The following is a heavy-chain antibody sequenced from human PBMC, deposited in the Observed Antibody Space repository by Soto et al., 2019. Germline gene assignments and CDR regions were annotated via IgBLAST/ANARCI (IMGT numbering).Heavy chain of an antibody. CDR1: GFTFSSYG. J-gene: IGHJ4*02. CDR3: AKEGQLALDY. CDR2: ISYDGSNK. D-gene: IGHD6-6*01. Sequence: GGSLRLSCAASGFTFSSYGMHWVRQAPGKGLEWVAVISYDGSNKYYADSVKGRFTISRDNSKNTLYLQMNSLRAEDTAVYYCAKEGQLALDYWGQGTLVTVSS. V-gene: IGHV3-30*18.